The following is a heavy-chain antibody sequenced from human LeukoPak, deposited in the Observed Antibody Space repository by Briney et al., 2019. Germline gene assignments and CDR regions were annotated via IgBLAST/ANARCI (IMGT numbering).Heavy chain of an antibody. CDR3: TTGFVVVPAAIAMSDY. CDR2: IKSKTDGGTT. V-gene: IGHV3-15*01. Sequence: GGSLRLSCAASGFTFSNAWMSWVRQAPGKGLEWVGRIKSKTDGGTTDYAAPVKGRFTISRDDSKNTLYLQMNSLKTEDTAVYYCTTGFVVVPAAIAMSDYWGQGTLVTVSS. J-gene: IGHJ4*02. CDR1: GFTFSNAW. D-gene: IGHD2-2*01.